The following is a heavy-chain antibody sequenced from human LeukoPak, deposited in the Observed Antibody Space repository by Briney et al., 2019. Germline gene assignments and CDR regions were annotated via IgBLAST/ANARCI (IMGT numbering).Heavy chain of an antibody. CDR2: ISYDGSNK. CDR3: ARDSCSSTSCYRVDYYYYYMDV. D-gene: IGHD2-2*01. V-gene: IGHV3-30*03. CDR1: GFTFSSYS. J-gene: IGHJ6*03. Sequence: GGSLRLSCAASGFTFSSYSMNRVRQAPGKGLEWVAVISYDGSNKYYADSVKGRFTISRDNSKNTLYLQMNSLRAEDTAVYYCARDSCSSTSCYRVDYYYYYMDVWGKGTTVTVSS.